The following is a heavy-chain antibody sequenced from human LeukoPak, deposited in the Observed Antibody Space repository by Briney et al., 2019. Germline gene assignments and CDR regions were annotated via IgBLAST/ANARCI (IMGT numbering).Heavy chain of an antibody. CDR2: ISSSSSYI. CDR3: ARDRVEADYGDYGAFDI. CDR1: GFTFSSYS. V-gene: IGHV3-21*01. J-gene: IGHJ3*02. D-gene: IGHD4-17*01. Sequence: PGGSLRLSCAASGFTFSSYSMNWVRQAPGKGLEWVSSISSSSSYIYYADSVKGRFTISRDNAKNSLYPQMNSLRAEDTAVYYCARDRVEADYGDYGAFDIWGQGTMVTVSS.